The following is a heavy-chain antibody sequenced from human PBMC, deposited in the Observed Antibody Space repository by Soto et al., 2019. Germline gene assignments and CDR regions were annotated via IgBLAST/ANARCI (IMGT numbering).Heavy chain of an antibody. Sequence: QVQLVESGGGVVQPGRSLRLSCAASGFTFSSYAMHWVRQAPGKGLEWVAVISYDGINKYYADSVKGRFTISRDNSKNTLYLKMNTLRAEYTDVYYSAKNRPRPPYYSDYWGQGTLVTVSS. CDR3: AKNRPRPPYYSDY. J-gene: IGHJ4*02. CDR1: GFTFSSYA. V-gene: IGHV3-30-3*02. CDR2: ISYDGINK.